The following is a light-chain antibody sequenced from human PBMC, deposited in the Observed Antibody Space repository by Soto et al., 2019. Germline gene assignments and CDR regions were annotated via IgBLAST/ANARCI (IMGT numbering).Light chain of an antibody. V-gene: IGLV2-14*01. CDR1: SSDVGRSNH. Sequence: QSALAQPASVSGSPGQSITISCTGTSSDVGRSNHVFWYQQHPGKAPKLIIYEVSSRPSGVSNRFSGSKSGNTASLTISGLQAEDEADYYCSAHTYGALVFGAGTK. J-gene: IGLJ2*01. CDR2: EVS. CDR3: SAHTYGALV.